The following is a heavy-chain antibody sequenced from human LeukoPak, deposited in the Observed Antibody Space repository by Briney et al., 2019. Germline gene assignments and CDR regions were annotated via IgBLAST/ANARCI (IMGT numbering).Heavy chain of an antibody. D-gene: IGHD3-22*01. Sequence: SVKVSCKASGGTFSSYAISWVRQAPGQGLEWMGGIIPIFGTANYAQKFQGRVTITADESTSTAYMELSSLRSEDTAVYYCARDYYDSSGYSYFDYWGQGTLVTVSS. CDR1: GGTFSSYA. V-gene: IGHV1-69*13. CDR2: IIPIFGTA. CDR3: ARDYYDSSGYSYFDY. J-gene: IGHJ4*02.